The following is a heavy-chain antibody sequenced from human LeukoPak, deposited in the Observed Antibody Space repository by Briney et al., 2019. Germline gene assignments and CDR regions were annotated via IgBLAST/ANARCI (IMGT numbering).Heavy chain of an antibody. CDR3: AKDSYPYYYDSSGYYDY. CDR2: ISWNSGSI. Sequence: QTGGSLRLSCAASGFTFDDYAMHWVRQAPGKGLEWVSGISWNSGSIGYADSVKGRFTISRDNAKNSLYLQMNSLRAEDTAVYYCAKDSYPYYYDSSGYYDYWGQGTLVTVSS. CDR1: GFTFDDYA. V-gene: IGHV3-9*01. D-gene: IGHD3-22*01. J-gene: IGHJ4*02.